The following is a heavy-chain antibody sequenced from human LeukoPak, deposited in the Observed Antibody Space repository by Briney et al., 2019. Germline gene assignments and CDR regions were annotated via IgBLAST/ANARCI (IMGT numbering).Heavy chain of an antibody. V-gene: IGHV3-43*02. J-gene: IGHJ4*02. CDR1: GFTLDDYA. D-gene: IGHD3-22*01. CDR2: ISVDGGRT. CDR3: AKDNDYYESSGTFDY. Sequence: PGGALRLSCAASGFTLDDYAMRWGRQAPGKGLEWVSLISVDGGRTYFAGFVKGRFPLSRDNSKNSLYLQMNSLRTEDTALYYCAKDNDYYESSGTFDYWGQGTLVTVSS.